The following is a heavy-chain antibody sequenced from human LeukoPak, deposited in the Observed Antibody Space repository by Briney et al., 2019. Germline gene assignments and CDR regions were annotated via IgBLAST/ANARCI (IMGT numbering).Heavy chain of an antibody. Sequence: GGSLRLSCGASGFTFSNYGMLWVRQAPGKGLEWVAFIRYDGNNKLYADSMKGRFTISRDNSKNTLYLHINSLRAEDTAVYYCAREHYFYYMDGWGKGTTVTVSS. CDR2: IRYDGNNK. J-gene: IGHJ6*03. V-gene: IGHV3-30*02. CDR1: GFTFSNYG. CDR3: AREHYFYYMDG.